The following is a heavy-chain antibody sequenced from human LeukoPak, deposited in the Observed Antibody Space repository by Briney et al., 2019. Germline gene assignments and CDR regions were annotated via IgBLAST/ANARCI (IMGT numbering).Heavy chain of an antibody. V-gene: IGHV4-39*01. D-gene: IGHD1-1*01. J-gene: IGHJ4*02. CDR2: IYYSGST. CDR1: GGSISSRPYS. Sequence: PSETLSLTCTVSGGSISSRPYSWGWIRQPPGQGLEWIGNIYYSGSTYYSPSLKSRVTISVDTSKNQFFLKLSPVTAADTAVYYCARLPTTGTVDYWGQGTLVTVSS. CDR3: ARLPTTGTVDY.